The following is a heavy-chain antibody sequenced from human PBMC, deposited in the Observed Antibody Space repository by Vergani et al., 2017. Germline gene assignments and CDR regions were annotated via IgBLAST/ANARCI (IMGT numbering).Heavy chain of an antibody. V-gene: IGHV4-34*01. CDR3: ARGLALFWRRHYYDSSGYYYAGSHFDY. D-gene: IGHD3-22*01. J-gene: IGHJ4*02. Sequence: QVQLQQWGAGLLKPSETLSLTCAVYGGSFSGYYWSWIRQPPGKGLEWIGEINHSGSTNYNPSLKSRVTISVDTSKNQFSLKLSSVTAADTAVYYCARGLALFWRRHYYDSSGYYYAGSHFDYWGQGTLVTVSS. CDR2: INHSGST. CDR1: GGSFSGYY.